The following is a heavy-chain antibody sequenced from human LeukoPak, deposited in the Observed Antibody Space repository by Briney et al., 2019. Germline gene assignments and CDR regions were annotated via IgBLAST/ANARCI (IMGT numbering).Heavy chain of an antibody. D-gene: IGHD1-26*01. CDR2: IRSDGYHT. J-gene: IGHJ4*02. CDR1: GFIFDTYD. Sequence: GGSLRLSCGASGFIFDTYDMHWVRQAPGKGLEWVAFIRSDGYHTYYADSVKGRFTITRDNSKNTLYLQMNSLRLEDMAVYYYAKPSGSGVDYWGRGTRVTVSS. V-gene: IGHV3-30*02. CDR3: AKPSGSGVDY.